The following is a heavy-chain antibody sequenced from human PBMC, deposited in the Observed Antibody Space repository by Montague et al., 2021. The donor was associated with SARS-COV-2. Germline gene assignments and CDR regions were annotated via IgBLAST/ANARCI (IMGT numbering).Heavy chain of an antibody. CDR3: ARDKPDYDFWPGYGMDV. CDR2: IYYSGST. V-gene: IGHV4-61*01. CDR1: GGPISSSSYY. D-gene: IGHD3-3*01. J-gene: IGHJ6*02. Sequence: SETLSLTCTVSGGPISSSSYYWGWIRQPPGKGLEWIGYIYYSGSTNYNPSLKSRVTISVDTSKNQFSLKLSSVTAADTAVYYCARDKPDYDFWPGYGMDVWGQGTTVTVSS.